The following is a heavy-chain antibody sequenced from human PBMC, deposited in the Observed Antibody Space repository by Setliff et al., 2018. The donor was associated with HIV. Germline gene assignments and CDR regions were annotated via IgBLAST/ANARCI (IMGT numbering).Heavy chain of an antibody. CDR3: ARLGSGWSDSYYYAMDV. CDR1: GGTFSSYA. D-gene: IGHD6-19*01. V-gene: IGHV1-69*05. CDR2: IIPIFGTA. Sequence: SVKVSCKASGGTFSSYAISWVRQAPGQGLEWMGGIIPIFGTANYAQNFQDRVTMTIDTSTSRAYMELRSLRSDDTAVYFCARLGSGWSDSYYYAMDVWGQGTTVTVSS. J-gene: IGHJ6*02.